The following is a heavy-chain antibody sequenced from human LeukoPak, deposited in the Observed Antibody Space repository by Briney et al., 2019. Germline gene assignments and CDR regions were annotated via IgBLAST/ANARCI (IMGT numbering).Heavy chain of an antibody. CDR2: IIPIFGTA. V-gene: IGHV1-69*01. CDR1: GGTFSSYA. J-gene: IGHJ3*02. CDR3: ARDQYCSAGSCYSSQSRAFDI. D-gene: IGHD2-15*01. Sequence: GSSVKVSCKASGGTFSSYAISWVRQAPGQGLEWMGGIIPIFGTANYAQKFQGRVTITADESTSTAYMELSSLRSEDTAVYYCARDQYCSAGSCYSSQSRAFDIWGQGTMVTVSS.